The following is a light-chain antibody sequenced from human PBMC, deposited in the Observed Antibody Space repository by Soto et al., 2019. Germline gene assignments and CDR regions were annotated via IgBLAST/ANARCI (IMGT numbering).Light chain of an antibody. CDR1: RSIASW. Sequence: DIPVTQSPSTLSASVGDRVTVTCRASRSIASWLAWYQQKPGKAPKLLIYKTSILENGVPARFSGSGYGTEFTLTISSLQADDFATYYCQQYHTYGTFGQGTKLEIK. CDR2: KTS. J-gene: IGKJ2*01. CDR3: QQYHTYGT. V-gene: IGKV1-5*03.